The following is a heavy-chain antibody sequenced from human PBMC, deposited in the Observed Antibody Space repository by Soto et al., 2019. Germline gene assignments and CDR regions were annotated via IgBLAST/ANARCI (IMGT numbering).Heavy chain of an antibody. CDR1: GYTFTSYG. J-gene: IGHJ4*02. CDR3: ARVRAPLRIAAAGQYYFDY. Sequence: QVQLVQSGAEVKKPGASVKVSCKASGYTFTSYGISWVRQAPGQGLEWMGWISAYNGNTNYAQKLQGRVTMTADTTPSTAYMELRSLRSDATAVDYCARVRAPLRIAAAGQYYFDYWGQGILVTVSS. D-gene: IGHD6-13*01. CDR2: ISAYNGNT. V-gene: IGHV1-18*01.